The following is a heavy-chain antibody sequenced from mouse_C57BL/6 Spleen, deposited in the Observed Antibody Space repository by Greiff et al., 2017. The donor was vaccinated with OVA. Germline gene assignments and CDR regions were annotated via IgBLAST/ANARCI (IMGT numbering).Heavy chain of an antibody. Sequence: EVQLQQSGPELVKPGASVKMSCKASGYTFTDYNMHWVKQSHGKSLEWIGYINPNNGGTSYNPKFKGTATLTVNKSSSTAYMELRSLTSEDSAVYYCAKEDLYFDYWGQGTTLTVSS. J-gene: IGHJ2*01. CDR2: INPNNGGT. CDR1: GYTFTDYN. V-gene: IGHV1-22*01. CDR3: AKEDLYFDY.